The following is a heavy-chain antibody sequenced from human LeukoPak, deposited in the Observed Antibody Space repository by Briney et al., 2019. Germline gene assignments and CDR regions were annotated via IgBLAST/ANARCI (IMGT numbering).Heavy chain of an antibody. CDR3: ARSGYCSGGSCYPEDYFDY. J-gene: IGHJ4*02. V-gene: IGHV4-38-2*01. D-gene: IGHD2-15*01. CDR2: IYHSGST. Sequence: NASETLSLTCAVSGYSISSGYYWGWIRQPPGKGLEWIGSIYHSGSTYYNPSLNSRVTISVDTSKNQFSLKLSSVTAADTAVYYCARSGYCSGGSCYPEDYFDYWGQGTLVTVSS. CDR1: GYSISSGYY.